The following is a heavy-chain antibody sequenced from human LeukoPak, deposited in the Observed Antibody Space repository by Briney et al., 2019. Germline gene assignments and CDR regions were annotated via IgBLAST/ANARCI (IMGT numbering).Heavy chain of an antibody. J-gene: IGHJ6*03. CDR2: ISGSGGST. V-gene: IGHV3-23*01. D-gene: IGHD5-12*01. Sequence: GGSLRLSCAASGFTFSSYAMSWVRQAPGKGLEWVSAISGSGGSTYYADSVKGRFTISRDNSKNTLYLQMNSLRAEDTAVYYCARVVKGYSGYDGTPSYYYYYMDVWGKGTTVTISS. CDR3: ARVVKGYSGYDGTPSYYYYYMDV. CDR1: GFTFSSYA.